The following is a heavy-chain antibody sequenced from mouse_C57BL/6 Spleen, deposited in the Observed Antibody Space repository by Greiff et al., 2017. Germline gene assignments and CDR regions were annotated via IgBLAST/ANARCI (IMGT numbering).Heavy chain of an antibody. CDR1: GYSITSGYY. D-gene: IGHD2-12*01. CDR2: ISYDGSN. Sequence: EVQLQESGPGLVKPSQSLSLTCSVTGYSITSGYYWNWIRQFPGNKLEWMGYISYDGSNNYNPSLKNRISITRDTSKNQFFLKLNSVTTEDTATYYCARDYDGRGYAMDYWGQGTSVTVSS. V-gene: IGHV3-6*01. J-gene: IGHJ4*01. CDR3: ARDYDGRGYAMDY.